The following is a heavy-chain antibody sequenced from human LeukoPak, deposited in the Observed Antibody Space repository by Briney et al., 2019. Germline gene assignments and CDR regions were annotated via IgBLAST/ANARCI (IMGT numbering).Heavy chain of an antibody. CDR1: GFPFSDFS. J-gene: IGHJ4*02. CDR2: TSSGGSSS. Sequence: PGGSLRLSCATSGFPFSDFSMSWVRQAPGKGLEWISTTSSGGSSSDYAESVKGRFTISRDNSKNTLYLQMSSLRVEDTAMYYCAKQSYARSLGEGGPGTLVTVSS. CDR3: AKQSYARSLGE. V-gene: IGHV3-23*01. D-gene: IGHD2-8*01.